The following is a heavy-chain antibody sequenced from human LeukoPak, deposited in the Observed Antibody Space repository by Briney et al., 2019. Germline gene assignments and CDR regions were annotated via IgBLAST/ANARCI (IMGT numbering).Heavy chain of an antibody. CDR3: ARDLDYYASDTYYDAFDI. CDR2: IGVGGNSVK. D-gene: IGHD3-10*01. J-gene: IGHJ3*02. CDR1: GFTFSSYA. V-gene: IGHV3-48*02. Sequence: QPGGSLRLSCAASGFTFSSYAMSWVRQAPGKGLEWVSLIGVGGNSVKYYADSVKGRFTVSRDSATIYLQMNSLGDEDTAVYYCARDLDYYASDTYYDAFDIWGQGTMVTVSS.